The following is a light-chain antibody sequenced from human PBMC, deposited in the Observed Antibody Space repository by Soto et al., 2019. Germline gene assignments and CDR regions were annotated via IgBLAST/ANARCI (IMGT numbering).Light chain of an antibody. CDR3: QQYNNWPRT. V-gene: IGKV3-15*01. CDR1: QSVSSN. CDR2: GAS. Sequence: ETVMTQSPATLSVSPGERATLSCRASQSVSSNLAWYQQKPGQVPRLLIYGASTRATGIPARFSGSGSGTEFTLTISSLQSEDFAVYYCQQYNNWPRTFGQGTKVEIK. J-gene: IGKJ1*01.